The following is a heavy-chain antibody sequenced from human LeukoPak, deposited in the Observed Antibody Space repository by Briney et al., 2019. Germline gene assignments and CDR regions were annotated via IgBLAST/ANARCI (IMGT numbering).Heavy chain of an antibody. CDR1: GFTCSDYA. V-gene: IGHV3-48*04. Sequence: PGGSLRLSCAASGFTCSDYAMNWVRQAPGKGLEWISYISSSRGNTIYYADSVRGRFTISRDDAKNSLYLQMNSLRAEDTAVYYCASSSPQSGYGMDVWGQGTTVTVSS. J-gene: IGHJ6*02. CDR2: ISSSRGNTI. D-gene: IGHD6-25*01. CDR3: ASSSPQSGYGMDV.